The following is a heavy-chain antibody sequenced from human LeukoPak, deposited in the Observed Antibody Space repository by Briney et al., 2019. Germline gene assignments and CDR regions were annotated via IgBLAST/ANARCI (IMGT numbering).Heavy chain of an antibody. J-gene: IGHJ4*02. CDR3: VRGLFRFCSSGSCLSPFDY. CDR1: GFTFSNYA. Sequence: GRSLRLSCAASGFTFSNYAMHWVRQAPGKGLEWVAVISYDGSNKNYGDSVKGRFTISRDNSKKTLYLQMNSLRAEDTAVYYCVRGLFRFCSSGSCLSPFDYWGQGALVTVSS. CDR2: ISYDGSNK. V-gene: IGHV3-30*04. D-gene: IGHD2-15*01.